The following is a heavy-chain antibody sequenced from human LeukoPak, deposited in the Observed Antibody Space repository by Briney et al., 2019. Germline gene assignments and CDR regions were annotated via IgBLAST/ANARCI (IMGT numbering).Heavy chain of an antibody. Sequence: PSETLSLTCTVSGGSISGTYYWSWIRQPPGKGLERIGYIYYTGTTDSNPSLKSRVTISVDTSKNQFSLKLSSVTAADTAVYYCARVSVVVPAAINWFDPWGQGTLVTVSS. CDR1: GGSISGTYY. D-gene: IGHD2-2*02. CDR2: IYYTGTT. J-gene: IGHJ5*02. V-gene: IGHV4-59*12. CDR3: ARVSVVVPAAINWFDP.